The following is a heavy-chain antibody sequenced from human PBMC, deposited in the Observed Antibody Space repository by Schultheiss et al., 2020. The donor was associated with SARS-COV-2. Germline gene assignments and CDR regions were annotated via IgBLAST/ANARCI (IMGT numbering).Heavy chain of an antibody. CDR1: GGSFSGYY. V-gene: IGHV4-34*01. CDR2: INHSGST. D-gene: IGHD3-22*01. J-gene: IGHJ6*02. Sequence: SETLSLTCAVYGGSFSGYYWSWIRQPPGKGLEWIGEINHSGSTNYNPSLKSRVTISVDTSKNQFSLKLSSVTAADTAVYYCAKDTPLTYYYDSSGSHYGMDVWGQGTTVTVAS. CDR3: AKDTPLTYYYDSSGSHYGMDV.